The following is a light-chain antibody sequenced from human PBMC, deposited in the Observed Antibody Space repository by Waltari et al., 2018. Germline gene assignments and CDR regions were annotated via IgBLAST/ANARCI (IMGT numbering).Light chain of an antibody. CDR3: ATWDDSLNGL. V-gene: IGLV1-44*01. J-gene: IGLJ2*01. CDR2: STN. Sequence: QPVLTQPPSASGTPGQRVSISCSGSSSNIGSKSVNWYQQVPGTAPNLRIYSTNQRPSGVPDRFSGSKSGTSASLAISGLQSEDEADYYCATWDDSLNGLFGGGTKLTVL. CDR1: SSNIGSKS.